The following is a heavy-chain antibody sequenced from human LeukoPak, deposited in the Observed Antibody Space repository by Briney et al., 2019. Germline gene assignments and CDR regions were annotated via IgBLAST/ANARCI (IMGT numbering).Heavy chain of an antibody. J-gene: IGHJ4*02. CDR1: GFTFSGYG. D-gene: IGHD5-18*01. Sequence: QAGGSLRPSCAASGFTFSGYGMHWVRQAPGKGLEWVAVIWYDGSNKYYADSVKGRFTISRDNSKNTLYLQMNSLRAEDTAVYYCARDPGYSYGYFDYWGQGTLVTVSS. CDR2: IWYDGSNK. CDR3: ARDPGYSYGYFDY. V-gene: IGHV3-33*01.